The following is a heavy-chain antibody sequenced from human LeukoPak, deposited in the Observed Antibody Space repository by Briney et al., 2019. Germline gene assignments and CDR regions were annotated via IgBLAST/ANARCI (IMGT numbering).Heavy chain of an antibody. Sequence: PSETLSLTCTVSGGSIGSCYWSWIRQPPGKGRQWMGYIYYSGSTTYNPFLRSRLSMSVDPSNNQVSLKLTSVTAADTAVYYCARHLRYCSGGSCFDYFDYWGQGTLVTVSS. CDR2: IYYSGST. D-gene: IGHD2-15*01. J-gene: IGHJ4*02. CDR3: ARHLRYCSGGSCFDYFDY. V-gene: IGHV4-59*08. CDR1: GGSIGSCY.